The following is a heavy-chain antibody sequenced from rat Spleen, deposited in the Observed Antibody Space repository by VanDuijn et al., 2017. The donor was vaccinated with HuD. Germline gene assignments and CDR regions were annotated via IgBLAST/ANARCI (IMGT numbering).Heavy chain of an antibody. Sequence: EVQLVESGGGLVQPGRSLKLSCAASGFTFSDYGVAWVRQAPGKGLEWVASITNTGGSTYYPDSVKGRFTISRDDAKSTLYLQMDSLRSEDTASYYCARRSTWEFDYWGQGVMVTVSS. CDR2: ITNTGGST. J-gene: IGHJ2*01. CDR3: ARRSTWEFDY. V-gene: IGHV5-29*01. CDR1: GFTFSDYG. D-gene: IGHD5-1*01.